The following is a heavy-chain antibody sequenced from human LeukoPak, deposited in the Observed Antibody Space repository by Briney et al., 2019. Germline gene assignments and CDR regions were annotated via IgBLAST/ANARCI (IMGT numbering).Heavy chain of an antibody. Sequence: SETLSLTCIVSGGSISSSNYYWGWIRQPPGKGLEWIGSSYYSGSTYYNPSLKSRVNISVDTSKNQFSLRLTSVTAADTAVYYCARANYWYYYMDVWGKGTTVTVSS. V-gene: IGHV4-39*07. D-gene: IGHD2-8*02. J-gene: IGHJ6*03. CDR3: ARANYWYYYMDV. CDR2: SYYSGST. CDR1: GGSISSSNYY.